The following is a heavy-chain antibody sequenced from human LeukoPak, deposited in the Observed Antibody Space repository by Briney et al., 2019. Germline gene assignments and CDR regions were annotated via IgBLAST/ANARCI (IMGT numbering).Heavy chain of an antibody. CDR3: ARDQYDTWSRRGNFDS. Sequence: GGSLRLSCVASGFTFGKYWMSCVRQAPGKGLEWVDNIKLDGSERNYVDSVKGRFTISRDNTKNSLYLQMNSLRAEDTAVFYCARDQYDTWSRRGNFDSWGQGTLVIVSS. V-gene: IGHV3-7*03. J-gene: IGHJ4*02. D-gene: IGHD3-3*01. CDR2: IKLDGSER. CDR1: GFTFGKYW.